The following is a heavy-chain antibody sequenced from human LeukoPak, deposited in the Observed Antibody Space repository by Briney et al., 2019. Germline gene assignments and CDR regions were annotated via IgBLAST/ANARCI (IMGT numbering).Heavy chain of an antibody. D-gene: IGHD3-22*01. CDR2: IYYSGST. CDR1: GGSISSYY. Sequence: SETLSLTCTVSGGSISSYYWSWIRQPPGKGLERIGYIYYSGSTNYNPSLKSRVTISVDTSKNQFSLKLSSVTAADTAVYYCARAYYYDSSGYYSPFDYWGQGTLVTVSS. CDR3: ARAYYYDSSGYYSPFDY. J-gene: IGHJ4*02. V-gene: IGHV4-59*01.